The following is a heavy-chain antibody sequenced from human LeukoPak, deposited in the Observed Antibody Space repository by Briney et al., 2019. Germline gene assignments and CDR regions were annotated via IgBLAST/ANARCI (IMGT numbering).Heavy chain of an antibody. CDR2: ISSSSSYI. CDR3: ARALYYDILTGYYTLFGMDV. D-gene: IGHD3-9*01. V-gene: IGHV3-21*01. CDR1: GFTFSSYS. Sequence: GGSLRLSCAASGFTFSSYSMNWVRQAPGKGLEWVSSISSSSSYIYYADSVKGRFTISRDNAKNSLYLQMNSLRAEDTAVYYCARALYYDILTGYYTLFGMDVWGQGTTVTVSS. J-gene: IGHJ6*02.